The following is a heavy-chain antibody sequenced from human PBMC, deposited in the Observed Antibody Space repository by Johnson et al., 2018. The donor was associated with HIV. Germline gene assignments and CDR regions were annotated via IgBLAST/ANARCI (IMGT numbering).Heavy chain of an antibody. CDR2: IWYDGSNK. D-gene: IGHD3-22*01. CDR1: GFTFSSYG. V-gene: IGHV3-33*06. CDR3: AKAPLSGYEDAFDI. Sequence: QVQLVESGGGVVQPGRSLRLSCAASGFTFSSYGMHWVRQAPGKGLEWVAVIWYDGSNKYYADSVKGRFTISRDNSKNTLYLQMNSLRAKDTAVYYCAKAPLSGYEDAFDIWGQGTMVTVSS. J-gene: IGHJ3*02.